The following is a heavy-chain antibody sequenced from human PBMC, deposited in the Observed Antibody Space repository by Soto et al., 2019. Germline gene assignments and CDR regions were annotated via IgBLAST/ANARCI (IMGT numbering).Heavy chain of an antibody. V-gene: IGHV5-10-1*01. J-gene: IGHJ6*02. CDR1: GYSFTSYW. D-gene: IGHD6-13*01. Sequence: GESLKLSCKGSGYSFTSYWISWVRQMPGKGLEWMGRIDPSDSYTNYSPSFQGHVTISADKSISTAYLQWSSLKASDTAMYYCARRVIIAAAGTYYYYGMDVWGQGTTVTVSS. CDR2: IDPSDSYT. CDR3: ARRVIIAAAGTYYYYGMDV.